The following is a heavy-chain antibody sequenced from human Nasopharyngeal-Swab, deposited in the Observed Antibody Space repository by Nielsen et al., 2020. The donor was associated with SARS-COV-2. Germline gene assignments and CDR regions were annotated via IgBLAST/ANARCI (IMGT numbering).Heavy chain of an antibody. CDR3: ASERAVGAQLDY. CDR1: GFTFSSYW. D-gene: IGHD1-26*01. J-gene: IGHJ4*02. V-gene: IGHV3-7*03. CDR2: IKQDGSEK. Sequence: GESLKISCAASGFTFSSYWMSWVRQAPGKGLEWVANIKQDGSEKYYVDSVKGRFTISRDNSKNTLYLQMNSLRAEDTAVYYCASERAVGAQLDYWGQGTLVTVSS.